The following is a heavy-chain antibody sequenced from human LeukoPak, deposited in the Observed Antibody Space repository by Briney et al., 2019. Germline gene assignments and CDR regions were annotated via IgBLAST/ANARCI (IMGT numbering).Heavy chain of an antibody. V-gene: IGHV4-34*01. J-gene: IGHJ5*02. CDR3: ARGQYDSSGQYNWFDP. CDR2: ISHSGST. CDR1: GGSFSGYY. D-gene: IGHD3-22*01. Sequence: SETLSLTCAVYGGSFSGYYWSWIRQPPGKGLEWMGEISHSGSTNYNPSLKSRVTISVDTSKNQFSLKLSSVTAADTAVYYCARGQYDSSGQYNWFDPWGQGTLVTVSS.